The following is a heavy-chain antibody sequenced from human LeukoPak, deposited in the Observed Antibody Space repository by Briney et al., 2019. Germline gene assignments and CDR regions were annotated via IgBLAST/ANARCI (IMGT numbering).Heavy chain of an antibody. CDR1: GGSFSGYY. CDR2: INHSGST. Sequence: PSETLSLTCAVYGGSFSGYYWSWIRQPPGKGLEWIGEINHSGSTNYNPSLKSRVTISVDRSKNQFSLKLSSVTAADTAVYYCARDGITGTTYWGQGTLVTVSS. J-gene: IGHJ4*02. D-gene: IGHD1-7*01. V-gene: IGHV4-34*01. CDR3: ARDGITGTTY.